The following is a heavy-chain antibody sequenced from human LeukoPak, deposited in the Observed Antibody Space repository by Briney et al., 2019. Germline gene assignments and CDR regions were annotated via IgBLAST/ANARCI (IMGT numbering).Heavy chain of an antibody. D-gene: IGHD5-12*01. CDR3: ARWRSSRGYSGYARY. CDR2: MSSSGSSI. V-gene: IGHV3-11*04. J-gene: IGHJ4*02. Sequence: KTGGSLRLSCAASGFTFSDYYMSWIRQAPGKGLEWVSYMSSSGSSIYYADSVKGRFTISRDNAKNSLYLQMNSLRAEDTAVYYCARWRSSRGYSGYARYWGQGTLVTVSS. CDR1: GFTFSDYY.